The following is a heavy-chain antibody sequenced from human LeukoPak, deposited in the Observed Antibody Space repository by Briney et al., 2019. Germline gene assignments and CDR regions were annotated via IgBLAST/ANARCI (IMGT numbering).Heavy chain of an antibody. CDR3: VHTSMDETGCLDY. Sequence: GGSLRLSCAASGFTFSYYGMHWVRQAPGKGLEWVAVISYDGSNEFYADSVKGRFTISRDNSKNTLYLQMNSLRPEDTAVYYCVHTSMDETGCLDYWGQGTLVTVS. V-gene: IGHV3-30*03. CDR1: GFTFSYYG. J-gene: IGHJ4*02. D-gene: IGHD2-8*01. CDR2: ISYDGSNE.